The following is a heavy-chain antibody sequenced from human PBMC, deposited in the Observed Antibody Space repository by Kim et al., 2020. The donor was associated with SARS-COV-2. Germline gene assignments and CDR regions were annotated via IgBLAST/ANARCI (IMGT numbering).Heavy chain of an antibody. Sequence: ASVKVSCTASGDTFTSYDINWVRQATGQGLEWMGWMNPNSGNAGFAQKFQGRVTMTRNTSISTAYMQLYNLRSEDTAVYYCARGSTMVRGSSPINYYGMDVWGKGTTVTVSS. J-gene: IGHJ6*04. CDR3: ARGSTMVRGSSPINYYGMDV. V-gene: IGHV1-8*01. CDR2: MNPNSGNA. D-gene: IGHD3-10*01. CDR1: GDTFTSYD.